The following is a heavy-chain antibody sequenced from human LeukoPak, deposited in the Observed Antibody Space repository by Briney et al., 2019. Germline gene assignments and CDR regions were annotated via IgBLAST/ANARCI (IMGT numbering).Heavy chain of an antibody. Sequence: SVKVSCKASGYTFTSYDINWVRQATGQGLEWMGWMNPNSGNTGYAQKFQGRVTMTRNTSISTAYMELSSLRSEDTAVYYCARGGDVSIAAAHDYWGQGTLVTVSS. V-gene: IGHV1-8*01. D-gene: IGHD6-13*01. CDR1: GYTFTSYD. CDR3: ARGGDVSIAAAHDY. CDR2: MNPNSGNT. J-gene: IGHJ4*02.